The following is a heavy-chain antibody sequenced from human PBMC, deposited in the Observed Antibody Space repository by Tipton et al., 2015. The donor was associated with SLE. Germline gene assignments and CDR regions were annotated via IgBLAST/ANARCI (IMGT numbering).Heavy chain of an antibody. V-gene: IGHV4-59*01. J-gene: IGHJ2*01. Sequence: LRLSCTVSGGSISSYYWSWIRQPPGKGLEWIGYIYYSGSTNYDPSLKSRVTISVDTSKNQFSLKLSSVTAADTAVYYCARVGFTEMVTTPQGRFDLWGRGPLVTVSS. CDR2: IYYSGST. CDR1: GGSISSYY. CDR3: ARVGFTEMVTTPQGRFDL. D-gene: IGHD5-24*01.